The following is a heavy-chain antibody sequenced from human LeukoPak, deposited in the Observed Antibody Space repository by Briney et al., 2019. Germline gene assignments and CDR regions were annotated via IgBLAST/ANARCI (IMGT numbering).Heavy chain of an antibody. D-gene: IGHD3-22*01. CDR1: GFTFSSYA. CDR2: ISGSGGST. Sequence: GGSLRLSCAASGFTFSSYAMSWVRQAPGKGLEWVSAISGSGGSTYYADSVKGRSTISRDNSKNTLYLQMNSLRAEDTAVYYCAKASGVYDSSGYYSSDDAFDIWGQGTMVTVSS. J-gene: IGHJ3*02. V-gene: IGHV3-23*01. CDR3: AKASGVYDSSGYYSSDDAFDI.